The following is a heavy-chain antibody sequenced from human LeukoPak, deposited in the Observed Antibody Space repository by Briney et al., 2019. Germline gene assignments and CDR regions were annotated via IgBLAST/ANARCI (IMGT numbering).Heavy chain of an antibody. CDR2: ISYDGSDE. CDR1: GLAFSSYS. Sequence: GGSLRLSCVASGLAFSSYSMHWVRQAPGKGLEWVGVISYDGSDEYYTDSVEGRFTISRDNSKNTVYLQMNSLRADDTAVYYCARDFTPEWFDIHWGQGTLVTVS. V-gene: IGHV3-30*04. D-gene: IGHD3-3*01. J-gene: IGHJ4*02. CDR3: ARDFTPEWFDIH.